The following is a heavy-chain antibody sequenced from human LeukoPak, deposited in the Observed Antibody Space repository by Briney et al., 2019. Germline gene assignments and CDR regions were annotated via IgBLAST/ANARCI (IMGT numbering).Heavy chain of an antibody. CDR1: GYSLTELS. Sequence: ASVKVSCKVSGYSLTELSMHWVRQAPGKGLEWMGGFDPEVGKIMYAEKLDGRLTVTEDTSTDTAYMELSSLRSEDTAVYYCATVLNYDYVWGSYRSSWTMDVWGKGTTVTISS. J-gene: IGHJ6*03. V-gene: IGHV1-24*01. CDR2: FDPEVGKI. D-gene: IGHD3-16*02. CDR3: ATVLNYDYVWGSYRSSWTMDV.